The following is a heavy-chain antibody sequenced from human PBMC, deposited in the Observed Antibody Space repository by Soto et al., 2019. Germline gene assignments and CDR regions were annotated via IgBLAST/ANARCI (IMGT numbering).Heavy chain of an antibody. CDR1: GGSISSYD. Sequence: PSETLCLTCTVSGGSISSYDWSWIRQPPGKGLEYIGYIFFSGITNYNPSHKSRVTISVDTSKNQFSLKLSSVTAADTAVYYCARLIQQAGHWFDPWGQGTLVTV. CDR3: ARLIQQAGHWFDP. V-gene: IGHV4-59*08. D-gene: IGHD3-16*02. CDR2: IFFSGIT. J-gene: IGHJ5*02.